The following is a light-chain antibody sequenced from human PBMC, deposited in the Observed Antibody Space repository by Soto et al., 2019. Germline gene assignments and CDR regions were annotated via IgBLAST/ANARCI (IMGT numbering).Light chain of an antibody. J-gene: IGKJ1*01. V-gene: IGKV3-20*01. CDR1: QSVSNLY. CDR2: GAS. Sequence: IVVTQSAGTVSLSPGERDTLSCRASQSVSNLYLAWYQQAPAHAPRLLIYGASTSATAIPDRFSGCGSDSAFTLTISRLEPDAFAVYYCHHYGRSGTFGQGTKVDI. CDR3: HHYGRSGT.